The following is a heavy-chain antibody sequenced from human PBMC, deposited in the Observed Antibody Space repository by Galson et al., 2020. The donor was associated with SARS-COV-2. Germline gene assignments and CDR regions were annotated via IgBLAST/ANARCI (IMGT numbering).Heavy chain of an antibody. J-gene: IGHJ4*02. V-gene: IGHV3-20*04. CDR3: ARGLDYFDY. Sequence: GGSLRLSCEDSGFTFDDYGMTWVRQAPGKGLEWVSGITSNGISASYADSVKGRFTISRDNAKNSLYLQITSLRAEDTAVYYCARGLDYFDYWGQGTLVTVSS. CDR2: ITSNGISA. CDR1: GFTFDDYG.